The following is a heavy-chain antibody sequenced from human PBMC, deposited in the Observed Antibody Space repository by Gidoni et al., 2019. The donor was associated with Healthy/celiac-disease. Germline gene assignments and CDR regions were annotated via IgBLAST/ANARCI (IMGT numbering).Heavy chain of an antibody. CDR1: GYTFTYYY. CDR3: ATDRIVATISSYYGMDV. J-gene: IGHJ6*02. D-gene: IGHD5-12*01. CDR2: VDPEDGET. V-gene: IGHV1-69-2*01. Sequence: EVQLVQSGAEVKKPGATVKISCKVSGYTFTYYYMHWVQQAPGKGLEWMGLVDPEDGETIYAEKFQGRVTITADTSTDTAYMELSSLRSEDTAVYYCATDRIVATISSYYGMDVWGQGTTVTVSS.